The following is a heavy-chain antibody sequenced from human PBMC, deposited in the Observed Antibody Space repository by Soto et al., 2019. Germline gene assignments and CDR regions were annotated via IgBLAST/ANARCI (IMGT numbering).Heavy chain of an antibody. V-gene: IGHV3-33*01. J-gene: IGHJ4*02. CDR1: GLTFNSYG. Sequence: QVQLVESGGGVVQPGRSLRLSCAVSGLTFNSYGMHWVRQAPGKGLEWVAVIWYDGSNKNYADSVKGRFTISRDNSKNKRYLQMNRLRVEDTAVYYCSSRSDGFDYWGQGPLVTVSS. CDR3: SSRSDGFDY. CDR2: IWYDGSNK.